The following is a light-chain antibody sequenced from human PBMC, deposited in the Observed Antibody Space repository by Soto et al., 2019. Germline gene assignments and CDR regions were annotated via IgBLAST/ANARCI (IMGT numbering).Light chain of an antibody. CDR1: QSISSW. J-gene: IGKJ1*01. V-gene: IGKV1-5*03. CDR3: QQYNSYSRT. CDR2: KAS. Sequence: DIQMTQSPSTLSASVGDRVTITCRASQSISSWLAWYQQKPGKAPKLLIYKASNLESGVPSSFSGSGSGTEFPLTISSLKPDDFATYYCQQYNSYSRTFGQGTKVDIK.